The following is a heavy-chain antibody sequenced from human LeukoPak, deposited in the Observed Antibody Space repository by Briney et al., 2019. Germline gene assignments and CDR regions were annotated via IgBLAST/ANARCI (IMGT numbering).Heavy chain of an antibody. CDR2: IKQDGSEK. V-gene: IGHV3-7*01. J-gene: IGHJ3*02. D-gene: IGHD3-22*01. CDR3: AREIGYYYDSSGYRRDAFDI. Sequence: GGSLRLSCAASGFTFSSYWMSWVRQAPGKGLEWVANIKQDGSEKYYVDSVKGRFTISRDNAKNSLYLQMNSLRAEDTAEYYCAREIGYYYDSSGYRRDAFDIWGQGTMVTVSS. CDR1: GFTFSSYW.